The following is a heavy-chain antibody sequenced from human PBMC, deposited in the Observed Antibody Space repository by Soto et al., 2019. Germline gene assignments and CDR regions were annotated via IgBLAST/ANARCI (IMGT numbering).Heavy chain of an antibody. CDR3: ATAVAGAY. CDR1: GFIFSNYG. Sequence: GVSLRLSCEASGFIFSNYGMYWVRQSPGKGLEWLAIISNDGIDKFYAYSVKGRFSVSRDNSKSTLFLQINSLRSDSTALYYCATAVAGAYWGHGTMVTVSS. J-gene: IGHJ4*01. CDR2: ISNDGIDK. V-gene: IGHV3-30*03. D-gene: IGHD6-19*01.